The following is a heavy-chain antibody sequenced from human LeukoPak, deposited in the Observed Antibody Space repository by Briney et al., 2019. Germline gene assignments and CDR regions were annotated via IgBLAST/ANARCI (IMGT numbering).Heavy chain of an antibody. V-gene: IGHV1-46*01. CDR3: ARDSGSYYKPDY. CDR2: INPSGGST. J-gene: IGHJ4*02. Sequence: ASVKVSCKASGYTFTSYYMHWVRQAPGQGLEWMGIINPSGGSTSYAQKFQGRVTMTTDTSTSTAYMELRSLRSDDTAVYYCARDSGSYYKPDYWGQGTLVTVSS. CDR1: GYTFTSYY. D-gene: IGHD1-26*01.